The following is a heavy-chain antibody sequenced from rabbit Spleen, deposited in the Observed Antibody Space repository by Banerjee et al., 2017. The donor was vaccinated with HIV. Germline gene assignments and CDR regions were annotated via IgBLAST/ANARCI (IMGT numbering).Heavy chain of an antibody. J-gene: IGHJ6*01. V-gene: IGHV1S45*01. D-gene: IGHD8-1*01. CDR1: GIDFSSYYY. Sequence: QQQLEESGGGLVKPGGTLTLTCKASGIDFSSYYYMCWVRQAPGKGLEWIACIYAGSSGSTWYASWAKGRFTISKTSSTTVTLQMTSLTVADTATYFCARDAGTSFSTYGKDLWGPGTLVTVS. CDR3: ARDAGTSFSTYGKDL. CDR2: IYAGSSGST.